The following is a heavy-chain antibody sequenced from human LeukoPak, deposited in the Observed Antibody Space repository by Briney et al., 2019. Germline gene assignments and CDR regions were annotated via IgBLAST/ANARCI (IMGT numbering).Heavy chain of an antibody. D-gene: IGHD4-17*01. Sequence: SVKVSCKASGGTFSSYAISWVRQAPGQGLEWMGGIIPIFGTANYAQKFQGRVTITADESTSTAYKELSSLRSEDTAVYYCARDAIWDDYGDYGLLDYWGQGTLVTVSS. V-gene: IGHV1-69*13. CDR1: GGTFSSYA. CDR3: ARDAIWDDYGDYGLLDY. J-gene: IGHJ4*02. CDR2: IIPIFGTA.